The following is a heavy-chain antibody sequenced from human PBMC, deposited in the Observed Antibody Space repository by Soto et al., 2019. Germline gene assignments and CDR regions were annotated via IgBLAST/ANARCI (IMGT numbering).Heavy chain of an antibody. J-gene: IGHJ4*02. CDR1: GGSISSYY. CDR3: ARLGQRRPYYFDY. D-gene: IGHD6-25*01. CDR2: IYYSGST. Sequence: SETLSLTCTVSGGSISSYYWSLIRQPPGKGLEWIGYIYYSGSTNYKPSLKSRVTISVDTSKNQFSLKLSSVTAADTAVYYCARLGQRRPYYFDYWGQGTLVTVSS. V-gene: IGHV4-59*08.